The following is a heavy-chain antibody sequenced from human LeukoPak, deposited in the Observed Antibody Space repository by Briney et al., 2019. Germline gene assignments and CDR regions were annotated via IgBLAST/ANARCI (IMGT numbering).Heavy chain of an antibody. V-gene: IGHV3-48*02. CDR2: ISSSSTTI. CDR3: ARDRTTPRPRGYSGYDDYYYYGMDV. D-gene: IGHD5-12*01. CDR1: GFTFSNYY. Sequence: GGSLRLSCAASGFTFSNYYMNWVRQAPGKGLEWVSYISSSSTTIKYADSVKGRFTISRDNAKNSLFLQMNSLRDEDTAVYYCARDRTTPRPRGYSGYDDYYYYGMDVWGQGTTVTVSS. J-gene: IGHJ6*02.